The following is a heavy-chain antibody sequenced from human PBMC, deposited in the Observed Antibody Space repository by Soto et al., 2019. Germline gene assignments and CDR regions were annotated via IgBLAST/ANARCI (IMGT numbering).Heavy chain of an antibody. Sequence: GGSLRLSCAASGFTVSSNYMSWVRQAPGKGLEWVSVIYSGGSTYYADSVKGRFTISRDNSKNTLYLQMNSLRAEDTAVYYCARVGRFGELLASVGQVFYYYGMDVWGQGTTVTVSS. V-gene: IGHV3-53*01. CDR3: ARVGRFGELLASVGQVFYYYGMDV. CDR2: IYSGGST. D-gene: IGHD3-10*01. CDR1: GFTVSSNY. J-gene: IGHJ6*02.